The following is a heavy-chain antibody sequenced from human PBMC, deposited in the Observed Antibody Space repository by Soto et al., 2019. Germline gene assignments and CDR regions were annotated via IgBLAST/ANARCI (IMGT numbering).Heavy chain of an antibody. J-gene: IGHJ5*02. Sequence: SETLSLTCTVSGGSISSYYWSWIRQPPGKGLEWIGYIYYSGSTNYNPSLKSRVTMSVDTSKNQFSLKLSSVTAADTAVYYCARGRIAARNNWFDPWGQGTLVTVSS. CDR1: GGSISSYY. D-gene: IGHD6-6*01. V-gene: IGHV4-59*01. CDR3: ARGRIAARNNWFDP. CDR2: IYYSGST.